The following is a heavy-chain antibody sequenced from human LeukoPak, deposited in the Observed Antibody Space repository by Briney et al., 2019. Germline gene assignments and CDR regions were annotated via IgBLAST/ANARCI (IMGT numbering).Heavy chain of an antibody. CDR3: AKGYSGYDWSLVDY. CDR2: ISYDGSNK. Sequence: GGSLRLSCAASGFTFSSYAMHWVRQAPGKGLEWVAVISYDGSNKYYADSVKGRFTISRDNSKNTLYLQMNSLRAEDTAAYYCAKGYSGYDWSLVDYWGQGTLVTVSS. D-gene: IGHD5-12*01. CDR1: GFTFSSYA. J-gene: IGHJ4*02. V-gene: IGHV3-30-3*01.